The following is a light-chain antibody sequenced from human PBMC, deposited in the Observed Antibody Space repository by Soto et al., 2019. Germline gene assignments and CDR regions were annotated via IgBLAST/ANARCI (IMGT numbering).Light chain of an antibody. CDR1: SSDVGGYNY. CDR3: SSYTSSSPFYV. Sequence: QSALTQPASVSGSPGQSITISCTGTSSDVGGYNYVSWYQHHPGKAPKLMIYDVRNRPSGVSNRFSGSKSGNTASLTISGLQAEDEADYYCSSYTSSSPFYVFGTGTKLTVL. CDR2: DVR. V-gene: IGLV2-14*03. J-gene: IGLJ1*01.